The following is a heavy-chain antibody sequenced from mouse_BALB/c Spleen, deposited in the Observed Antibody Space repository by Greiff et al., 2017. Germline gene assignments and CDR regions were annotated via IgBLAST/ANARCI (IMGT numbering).Heavy chain of an antibody. Sequence: EVQLVESGGGLVQPGGSMKLSCAASGFTFTNYWMNWVRQPPEKGLEWVAEIRSKSNNYATHYAESVKGKFTISRDDSKRPIYLQMNNFRAEDTGIYYSTRRYGNAFDYWGQGTTLTVSS. V-gene: IGHV6-6*02. CDR3: TRRYGNAFDY. D-gene: IGHD1-1*01. J-gene: IGHJ2*01. CDR2: IRSKSNNYAT. CDR1: GFTFTNYW.